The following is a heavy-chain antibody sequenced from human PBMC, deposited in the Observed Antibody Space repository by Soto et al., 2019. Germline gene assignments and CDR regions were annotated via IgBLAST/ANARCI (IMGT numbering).Heavy chain of an antibody. V-gene: IGHV4-38-2*01. CDR1: GYSISSGYY. D-gene: IGHD3-22*01. CDR3: ARVPFYYYDSSVHRGYFDY. J-gene: IGHJ4*02. CDR2: IYHSGST. Sequence: SETLSLTCAVSGYSISSGYYWGWIRQPPGKGLEWIGSIYHSGSTYYNPSLKSRVTISVDTSKNQFSLKLGSVTAADTAVYYCARVPFYYYDSSVHRGYFDYWGQGTLVTVSS.